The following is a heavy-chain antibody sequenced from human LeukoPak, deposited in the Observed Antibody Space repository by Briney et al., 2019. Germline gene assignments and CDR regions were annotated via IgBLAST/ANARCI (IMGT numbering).Heavy chain of an antibody. J-gene: IGHJ4*02. V-gene: IGHV3-33*01. D-gene: IGHD6-13*01. Sequence: GGSLRHSCAASGFIFSNYGMHWVRQAPGKGLEWVAVIWYDGSNKIYADSVEGRFTISRDDSKNTLDLQMNSLRAEDTAVYYCARDDSGSTWHTDYWGQGTLVTVSS. CDR1: GFIFSNYG. CDR3: ARDDSGSTWHTDY. CDR2: IWYDGSNK.